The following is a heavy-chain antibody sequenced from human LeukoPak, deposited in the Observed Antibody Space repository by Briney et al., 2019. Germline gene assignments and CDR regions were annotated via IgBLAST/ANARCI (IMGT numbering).Heavy chain of an antibody. J-gene: IGHJ4*02. D-gene: IGHD6-19*01. CDR1: GFTFSSYW. Sequence: GGSLRLSCAASGFTFSSYWMSWVRQAPGKGLEWVANIKQDGSEKYYVDSVKGRFTISRDNAKNSLYLQMNSLRAEDTAVYYCARDLKTVAGSSPFFDYWAREPWSPSPQ. CDR2: IKQDGSEK. V-gene: IGHV3-7*01. CDR3: ARDLKTVAGSSPFFDY.